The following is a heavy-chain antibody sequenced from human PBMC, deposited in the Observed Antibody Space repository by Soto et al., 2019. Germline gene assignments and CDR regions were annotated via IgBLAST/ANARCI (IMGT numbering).Heavy chain of an antibody. J-gene: IGHJ4*02. Sequence: GGSLRLSCAASGFTFSSYSMNWVCQAPGKGLEWVSYISSSSSTIYYADSVKGRFTISRDNAKNSLYLQMNSLRAEDTAVYYCARDWGPIAAAGLFDYWGQGTLVTVSS. CDR2: ISSSSSTI. CDR1: GFTFSSYS. CDR3: ARDWGPIAAAGLFDY. D-gene: IGHD6-13*01. V-gene: IGHV3-48*01.